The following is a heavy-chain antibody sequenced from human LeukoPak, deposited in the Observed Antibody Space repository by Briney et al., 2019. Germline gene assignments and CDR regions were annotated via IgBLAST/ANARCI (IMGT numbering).Heavy chain of an antibody. D-gene: IGHD5-12*01. CDR1: GFTVSSNY. CDR2: ISSSGSTI. Sequence: GGSLRLSCAASGFTVSSNYMSWVRQAPGKGLEWVSYISSSGSTIYYADSVKGRFTISRDNAKNSLYLQMNSLRVEDTAVYYCARDLGLSGYDLLDYWGQGTMVTVSS. J-gene: IGHJ4*02. V-gene: IGHV3-11*04. CDR3: ARDLGLSGYDLLDY.